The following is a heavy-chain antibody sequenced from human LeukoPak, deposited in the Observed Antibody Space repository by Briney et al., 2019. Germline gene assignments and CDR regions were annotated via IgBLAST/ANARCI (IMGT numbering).Heavy chain of an antibody. CDR1: GYTFTSCG. CDR2: ISAYNGNT. V-gene: IGHV1-18*01. D-gene: IGHD6-13*01. CDR3: ARDQRSYSSSWYGGGY. Sequence: ASVKVSCKASGYTFTSCGISWVRQAPGQGLEWMGWISAYNGNTNYAQKLQGRVTMTTDTSTSTAYMELRSLRSGDTAVYYCARDQRSYSSSWYGGGYWGQGTLVTVSS. J-gene: IGHJ4*02.